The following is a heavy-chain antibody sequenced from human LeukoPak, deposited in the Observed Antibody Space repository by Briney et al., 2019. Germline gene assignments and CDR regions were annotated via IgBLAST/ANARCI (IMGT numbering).Heavy chain of an antibody. J-gene: IGHJ6*02. CDR1: GGSISRYY. CDR3: ARGLAAAGTYYYYYGMDV. V-gene: IGHV4-34*01. D-gene: IGHD6-13*01. CDR2: INHSGST. Sequence: SETLSLTCTVSGGSISRYYWSWIRRPPGKGLEWIGEINHSGSTNYNPSLKSRVTISVDTSKNQFSLKLSSVTAADTAVYYCARGLAAAGTYYYYYGMDVWGQGTTVTVSS.